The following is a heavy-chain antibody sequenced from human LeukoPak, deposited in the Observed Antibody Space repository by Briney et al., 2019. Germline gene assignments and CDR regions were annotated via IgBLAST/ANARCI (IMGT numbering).Heavy chain of an antibody. J-gene: IGHJ4*02. CDR2: ISYSGST. CDR1: GGSISSYY. CDR3: ARRRLGNYDLDY. V-gene: IGHV4-59*08. D-gene: IGHD4-11*01. Sequence: SETLCLTCTVSGGSISSYYWTWIRQPPGKGLEYIGYISYSGSTNYNPSLKSRVTISVDTSKKQFSLMLSSVTAADSAVYYCARRRLGNYDLDYWGQGTLVTVSS.